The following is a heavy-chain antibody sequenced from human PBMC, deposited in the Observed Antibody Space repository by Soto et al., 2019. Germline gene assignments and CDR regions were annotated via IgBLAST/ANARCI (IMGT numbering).Heavy chain of an antibody. D-gene: IGHD3-3*01. CDR3: ARVAIFGVDYYYMDV. J-gene: IGHJ6*03. CDR1: GGSISSYY. V-gene: IGHV4-59*13. CDR2: IYYSGST. Sequence: SETLSLTCTVSGGSISSYYWSWVGQPPGKGLEWIGYIYYSGSTNYNPSLKSRVTISVDTSKNQFSLKLSSVTAADTAVYYCARVAIFGVDYYYMDVWGKGTTITVSS.